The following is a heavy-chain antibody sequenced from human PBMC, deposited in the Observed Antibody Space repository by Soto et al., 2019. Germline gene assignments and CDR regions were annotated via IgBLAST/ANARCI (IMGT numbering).Heavy chain of an antibody. J-gene: IGHJ4*02. CDR2: ISGSGGST. V-gene: IGHV3-23*01. CDR1: GFTFSSYA. CDR3: ASRGYCSSTSCYGSYFDY. D-gene: IGHD2-2*01. Sequence: GGSLRLSCAASGFTFSSYAMSWVRQAPGKGLEWVSAISGSGGSTYYADSVKGRFTISRDNSKNTLYLQMNSLRAEDTAVYYCASRGYCSSTSCYGSYFDYWGQGTLVTVSS.